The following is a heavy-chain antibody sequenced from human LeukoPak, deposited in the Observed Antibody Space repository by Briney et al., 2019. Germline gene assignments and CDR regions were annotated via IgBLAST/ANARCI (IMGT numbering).Heavy chain of an antibody. CDR2: ISNDGNNK. J-gene: IGHJ4*02. CDR1: GFPFSSYG. Sequence: GGSLRLSCAASGFPFSSYGMHWVRQAPGKGREWVAAISNDGNNKFYAVSVKGRFTMSRDNPNNTMNLLMNTLRAEDTAVYYCAKGGGSSGRSYYFDYWGQGTLVAVSS. D-gene: IGHD3-22*01. CDR3: AKGGGSSGRSYYFDY. V-gene: IGHV3-30*18.